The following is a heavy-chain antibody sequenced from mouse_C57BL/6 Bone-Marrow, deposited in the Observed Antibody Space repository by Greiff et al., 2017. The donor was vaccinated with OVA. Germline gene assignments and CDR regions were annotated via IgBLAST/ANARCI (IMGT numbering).Heavy chain of an antibody. CDR1: GYTFTSYD. J-gene: IGHJ2*01. D-gene: IGHD1-1*01. Sequence: VQLQESGPELVKPGASVKLSCKASGYTFTSYDINWVQQRPGQGLAWIGLIYPRDGSTKYNEKFKGTTPLTVDTSSSTAYMELHILTSEDSSVYFCARARCYYGSDYWGKGTTLTVSS. V-gene: IGHV1-85*01. CDR3: ARARCYYGSDY. CDR2: IYPRDGST.